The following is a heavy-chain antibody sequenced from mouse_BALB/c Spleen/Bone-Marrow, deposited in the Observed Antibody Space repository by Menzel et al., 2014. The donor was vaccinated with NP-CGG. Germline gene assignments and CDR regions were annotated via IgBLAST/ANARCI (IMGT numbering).Heavy chain of an antibody. D-gene: IGHD3-3*01. CDR2: IHLSDSES. Sequence: QVQLKQSGAELVRPGASVKLSCKASGYSFTSYWMNWVKQRPGQGLEWIGMIHLSDSESRLNRKFKDKATLTVDKSSSTAYMQLSSPTSEDSAVYYCTRYDLTTRAFAYWGQGTLVTVSA. CDR3: TRYDLTTRAFAY. V-gene: IGHV1-61*01. J-gene: IGHJ3*01. CDR1: GYSFTSYW.